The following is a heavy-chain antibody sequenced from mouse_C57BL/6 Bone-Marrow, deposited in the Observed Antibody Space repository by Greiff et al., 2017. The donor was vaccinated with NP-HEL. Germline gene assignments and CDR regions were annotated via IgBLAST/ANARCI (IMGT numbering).Heavy chain of an antibody. Sequence: VQLQQSGPELVKPGASVKISCKASGYAFSSSWMNWVKQRPGKGLEWIGRIYPGDGDTNYNGKFKGKATLTADKSSSTAYMQLSSLTSEDSAVYFYANFYFDYWGQGTTLTVSS. CDR2: IYPGDGDT. CDR3: ANFYFDY. V-gene: IGHV1-82*01. J-gene: IGHJ2*01. CDR1: GYAFSSSW.